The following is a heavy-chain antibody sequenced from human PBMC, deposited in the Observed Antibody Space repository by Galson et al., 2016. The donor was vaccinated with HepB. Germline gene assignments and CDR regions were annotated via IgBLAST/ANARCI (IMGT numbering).Heavy chain of an antibody. J-gene: IGHJ6*02. Sequence: SLRLSCAASGFTFSTYGMHWVRQAPGKGLEWVAVISFDGSNKYYADSVKGRFTISRDNAKNTLYLQMNSLRAEDTAVYYCAKDLGYFDWLLYMDVWGQGTTVTVSS. V-gene: IGHV3-30*18. CDR1: GFTFSTYG. D-gene: IGHD3-9*01. CDR2: ISFDGSNK. CDR3: AKDLGYFDWLLYMDV.